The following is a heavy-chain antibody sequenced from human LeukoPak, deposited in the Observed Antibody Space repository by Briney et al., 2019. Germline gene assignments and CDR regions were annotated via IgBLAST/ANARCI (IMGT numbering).Heavy chain of an antibody. CDR2: IKQDGSEK. D-gene: IGHD1-26*01. CDR3: ARLSGSYADYAFDI. J-gene: IGHJ3*02. CDR1: GFTFSSYW. V-gene: IGHV3-7*01. Sequence: GGSLRLSCAASGFTFSSYWMSWVRQAPGKGLEWVANIKQDGSEKYYVDSVKGRFIISRDNAKNSLYLQMNSLRAEDTAVYYCARLSGSYADYAFDIWGQGAMVTVSS.